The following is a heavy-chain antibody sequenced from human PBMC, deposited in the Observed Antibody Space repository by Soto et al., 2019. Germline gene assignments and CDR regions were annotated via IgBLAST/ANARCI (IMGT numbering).Heavy chain of an antibody. V-gene: IGHV1-18*01. J-gene: IGHJ4*02. D-gene: IGHD5-12*01. CDR3: ARDREALEGDYDFGGFAS. Sequence: ASVKVSCKASGYTFTSYGISWVRQAPGQGLEWMGWISAYNGNTNYAQKLQGRVTMTTDTSTSTAYMELRSLRSDDTAVYYCARDREALEGDYDFGGFASCGLETLLTVSA. CDR1: GYTFTSYG. CDR2: ISAYNGNT.